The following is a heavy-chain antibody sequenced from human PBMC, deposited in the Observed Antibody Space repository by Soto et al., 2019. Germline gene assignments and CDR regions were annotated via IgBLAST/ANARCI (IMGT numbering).Heavy chain of an antibody. D-gene: IGHD1-7*01. Sequence: QVQLQESGPGLVKPSGTLSLTCAVSGGSFTSNNWWTWVRQPPGQGLEWIGEIYRTGSTNSNPSLKSRVTISLDKSENQVSLKVTSLTAADTAVYYCASRDPGTSVDYWGQGTLVTVSS. V-gene: IGHV4-4*02. CDR2: IYRTGST. CDR1: GGSFTSNNW. CDR3: ASRDPGTSVDY. J-gene: IGHJ4*02.